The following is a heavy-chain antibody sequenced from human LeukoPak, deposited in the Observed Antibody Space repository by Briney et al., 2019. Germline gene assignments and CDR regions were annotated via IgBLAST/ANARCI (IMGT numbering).Heavy chain of an antibody. CDR2: IYTSGST. D-gene: IGHD2-2*01. CDR3: ASAPRYSSSTSCYWLDP. Sequence: SQSLSLTCTVSGGSISSGSYYWSWIRQPAGKGLEWIGRIYTSGSTNYNPSLKSRVTISVDTSKNQFSPKLSSVTAADTALYYCASAPRYSSSTSCYWLDPWGQGTLVTVSS. CDR1: GGSISSGSYY. J-gene: IGHJ5*02. V-gene: IGHV4-61*02.